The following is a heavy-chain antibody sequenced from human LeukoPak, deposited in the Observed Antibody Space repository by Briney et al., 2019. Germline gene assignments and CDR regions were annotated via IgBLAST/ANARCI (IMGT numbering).Heavy chain of an antibody. V-gene: IGHV1-69*13. D-gene: IGHD1-14*01. CDR3: ARDSNPELPRYYYYYGMDV. J-gene: IGHJ6*04. Sequence: SVKVSCKASGGTFSSYAISWVRQAPGQGLEWMGGIIPIFGTANYAQKFQGRVTITADESTSTAYMELSSLRSEDTAVYYCARDSNPELPRYYYYYGMDVWGKGTTVTVSP. CDR1: GGTFSSYA. CDR2: IIPIFGTA.